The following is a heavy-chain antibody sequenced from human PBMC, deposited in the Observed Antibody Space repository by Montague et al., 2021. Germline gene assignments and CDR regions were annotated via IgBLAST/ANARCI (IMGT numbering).Heavy chain of an antibody. V-gene: IGHV6-1*01. CDR1: GDSVGGDNVS. CDR2: TYYMSKWYS. J-gene: IGHJ4*02. CDR3: VRYSGWFYFDF. D-gene: IGHD6-19*01. Sequence: CAISGDSVGGDNVSCRSVEHSSSRHLQQVGGTYYMSKWYSDYAPSVRGRLTVNPDASKNEFSLELNYVTPEDTAVYYCVRYSGWFYFDFWGQGTLVTVSS.